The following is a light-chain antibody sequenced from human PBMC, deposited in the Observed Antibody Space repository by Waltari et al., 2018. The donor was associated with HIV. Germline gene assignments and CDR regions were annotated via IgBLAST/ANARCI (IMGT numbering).Light chain of an antibody. J-gene: IGKJ4*01. CDR3: QQRSNWPPGLT. Sequence: DIVLTQSPATLSLSPGERATLSCRASQSVSNYLAWYQKKPGQAPRLLIYETSYTATGIPARISGGGSGTNFTLTISSLEPEDFAVYYCQQRSNWPPGLTFGGGTTVEVK. CDR2: ETS. CDR1: QSVSNY. V-gene: IGKV3-11*01.